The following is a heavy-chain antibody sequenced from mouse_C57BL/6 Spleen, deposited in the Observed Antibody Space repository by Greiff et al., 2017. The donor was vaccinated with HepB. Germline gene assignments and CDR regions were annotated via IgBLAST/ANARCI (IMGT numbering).Heavy chain of an antibody. Sequence: QVQLQQSGAELARPGASVKLSCKASGYTFTSYGISWVKQRTGQGLEWIGEIYPRSGNTYYNEKFKGKATLTADKSSSTAYMELRSLTSEDSAVYFCARVGYDYDRAMDYWGQGTSVTVSS. CDR3: ARVGYDYDRAMDY. CDR2: IYPRSGNT. J-gene: IGHJ4*01. V-gene: IGHV1-81*01. CDR1: GYTFTSYG. D-gene: IGHD2-4*01.